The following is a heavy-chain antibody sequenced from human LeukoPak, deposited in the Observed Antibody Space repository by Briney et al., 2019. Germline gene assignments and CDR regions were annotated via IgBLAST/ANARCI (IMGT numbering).Heavy chain of an antibody. CDR3: AKVGSRIAAVVDWFDP. Sequence: GGSLRLSCAASGFTFSSYSMNWVRQAPGKGLEWVSYISSSSSTIYYADSVKGRFTISRDNAKNSLYLQMNSLRAEDTAVYYCAKVGSRIAAVVDWFDPWGQGTLVTVSS. J-gene: IGHJ5*02. CDR2: ISSSSSTI. CDR1: GFTFSSYS. V-gene: IGHV3-48*01. D-gene: IGHD6-13*01.